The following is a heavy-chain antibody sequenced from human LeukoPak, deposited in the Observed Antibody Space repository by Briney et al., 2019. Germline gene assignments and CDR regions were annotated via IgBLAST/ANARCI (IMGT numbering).Heavy chain of an antibody. J-gene: IGHJ3*01. Sequence: PGTSLRLSCAASGFTFSSYAMHCVRQAPGKGLKWVAVISYDGGNKYYADSVKGRFTISRDNSMNTLYLQMNSLRAEDTAVYYCAEGGWYGGGQDAFDFWGQGTMVTVSS. CDR2: ISYDGGNK. CDR1: GFTFSSYA. V-gene: IGHV3-30-3*01. CDR3: AEGGWYGGGQDAFDF. D-gene: IGHD6-19*01.